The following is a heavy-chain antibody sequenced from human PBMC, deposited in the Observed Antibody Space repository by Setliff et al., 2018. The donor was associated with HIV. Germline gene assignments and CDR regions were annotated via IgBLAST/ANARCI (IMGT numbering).Heavy chain of an antibody. D-gene: IGHD3-22*01. CDR1: GGSISGYY. Sequence: ETLSLTCTVSGGSISGYYWSWIRQPPGKGLEWIGYIFYSGSTNYNPSLKSRVTISVDTSKNQFSLKLSSVTAADTAVYYCARQSDSSGYFPSWYFDYWAQGTLVTSPQ. J-gene: IGHJ4*02. V-gene: IGHV4-59*08. CDR3: ARQSDSSGYFPSWYFDY. CDR2: IFYSGST.